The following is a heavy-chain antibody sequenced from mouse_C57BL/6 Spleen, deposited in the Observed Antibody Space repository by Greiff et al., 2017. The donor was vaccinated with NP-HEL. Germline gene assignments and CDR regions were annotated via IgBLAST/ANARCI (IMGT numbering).Heavy chain of an antibody. D-gene: IGHD2-4*01. V-gene: IGHV1-72*01. CDR1: GYTFTSYW. CDR2: IDPNSGGT. Sequence: QVQLQQPGAELVKPGASVKLSCKASGYTFTSYWMHWVKQRPGRGLEWIGRIDPNSGGTKYNEKFKSKATLTVDKPSSTAYMQLSSLTSEDSVVYYCARCPIYYDYDGDAMDYWGQGTSVTVSS. J-gene: IGHJ4*01. CDR3: ARCPIYYDYDGDAMDY.